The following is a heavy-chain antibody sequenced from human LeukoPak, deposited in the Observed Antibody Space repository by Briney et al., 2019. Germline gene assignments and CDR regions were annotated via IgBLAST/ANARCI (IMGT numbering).Heavy chain of an antibody. CDR2: INHSGST. V-gene: IGHV4-34*01. CDR1: GGSFSGYY. CDR3: ARGGDSSGYSMDY. Sequence: SETLSLTCAVYGGSFSGYYWSWIRQPPGKGLEWIGEINHSGSTNYNPSLKSRVTISVDASKNQFSLKLISVTAADTAVYYCARGGDSSGYSMDYWGQGTLVTVSS. D-gene: IGHD3-22*01. J-gene: IGHJ4*02.